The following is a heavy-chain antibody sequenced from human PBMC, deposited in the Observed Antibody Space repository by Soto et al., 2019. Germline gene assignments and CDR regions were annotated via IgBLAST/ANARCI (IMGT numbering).Heavy chain of an antibody. J-gene: IGHJ4*02. CDR2: IYYSGST. Sequence: TLSLTCTVSGGSISSSSYDVCWIRHRPGEGLEGIGSIYYSGSTYYNPSLKSRVTISVDTSKNQFSLKLSSVTAADTAVYYCARHVSGESYYDFWSGYPYYFDYWGQGTLVTVSS. D-gene: IGHD3-3*01. V-gene: IGHV4-39*01. CDR3: ARHVSGESYYDFWSGYPYYFDY. CDR1: GGSISSSSYD.